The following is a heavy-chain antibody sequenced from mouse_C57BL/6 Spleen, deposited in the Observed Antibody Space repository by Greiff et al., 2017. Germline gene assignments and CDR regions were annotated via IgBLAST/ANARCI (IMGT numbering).Heavy chain of an antibody. Sequence: EVQGVESGGGLVKPGGSPKLSCVASGFTFSSYAMSWVRQTPEKRLEWVATISDGGSYTYYPDNVKGRFTISRDNAKNNLYLQMSHLKSEDTAMYYGAGGGSSYEYYAMDYWGQGTSVTVSS. CDR1: GFTFSSYA. CDR2: ISDGGSYT. V-gene: IGHV5-4*01. D-gene: IGHD1-1*01. J-gene: IGHJ4*01. CDR3: AGGGSSYEYYAMDY.